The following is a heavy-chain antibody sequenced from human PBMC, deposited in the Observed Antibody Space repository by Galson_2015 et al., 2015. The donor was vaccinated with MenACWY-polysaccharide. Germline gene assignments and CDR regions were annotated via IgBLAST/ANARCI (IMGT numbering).Heavy chain of an antibody. J-gene: IGHJ4*02. Sequence: SLRLSCAASGFTFSNYWMNWVRQAPGKGLEWVANMNQDGSDKRYAESVRGRFTISRDNGKSSLFLQMISLRAEDTALYYCASRTRFRTGSGPEDYWGQGTLVTVSS. CDR2: MNQDGSDK. V-gene: IGHV3-7*01. CDR3: ASRTRFRTGSGPEDY. D-gene: IGHD1/OR15-1a*01. CDR1: GFTFSNYW.